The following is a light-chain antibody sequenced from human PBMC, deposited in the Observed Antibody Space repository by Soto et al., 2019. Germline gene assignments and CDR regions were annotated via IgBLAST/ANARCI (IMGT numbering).Light chain of an antibody. CDR1: GSDVGGYDY. Sequence: QSVLTQPASVSGSPAQSITISCTGTGSDVGGYDYVSWYQHHPGKAPKVMIYEVTNRPSGVSNRFSGSKSGNTASLTISGLLAEDEADYYCSSYTSSSTDVFGTGTEVTVL. V-gene: IGLV2-14*01. CDR3: SSYTSSSTDV. CDR2: EVT. J-gene: IGLJ1*01.